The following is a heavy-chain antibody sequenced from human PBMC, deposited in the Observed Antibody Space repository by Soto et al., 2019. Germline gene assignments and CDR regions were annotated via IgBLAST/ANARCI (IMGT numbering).Heavy chain of an antibody. CDR3: ARDGAYYGSGTLGP. V-gene: IGHV4-31*03. CDR2: IFYSGST. J-gene: IGHJ5*02. CDR1: GGSISSGGYN. Sequence: QVQLQESGPGLVKPSQTLSLTCTVSGGSISSGGYNWSWIRQHPGKGLEWIGYIFYSGSTYYNPSLKSRVTISVDTSKNQFSLKLSSVTAADTAVYYCARDGAYYGSGTLGPWGQGTLVTVSS. D-gene: IGHD3-10*01.